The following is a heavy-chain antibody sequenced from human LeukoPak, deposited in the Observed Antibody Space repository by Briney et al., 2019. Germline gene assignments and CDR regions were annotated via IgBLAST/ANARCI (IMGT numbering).Heavy chain of an antibody. CDR2: MNPNSGNT. V-gene: IGHV1-8*02. D-gene: IGHD5-12*01. Sequence: GASVKVSCKASGGTFSSYAINWVRQATGQGLEWMGWMNPNSGNTGYAQKFQGRVTMTRNTSISTAYMELSSLRSEDTAVYYCARGLGDIVATIKTSSWGQGTLVTVSS. CDR3: ARGLGDIVATIKTSS. J-gene: IGHJ4*02. CDR1: GGTFSSYA.